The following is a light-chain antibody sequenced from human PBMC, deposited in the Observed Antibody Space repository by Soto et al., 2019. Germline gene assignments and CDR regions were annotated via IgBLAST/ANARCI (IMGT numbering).Light chain of an antibody. CDR3: CADAGRSTYV. Sequence: QSALTQPASVSGSPGQSITISCTVGSYNFVSWYQQHPGKAPKVLIYEVSQRPSGVSDRFSGSKSGNTASLTISGLQAEDEADYYCCADAGRSTYVFGTGTKLTVL. V-gene: IGLV2-23*02. CDR1: GSYNF. CDR2: EVS. J-gene: IGLJ1*01.